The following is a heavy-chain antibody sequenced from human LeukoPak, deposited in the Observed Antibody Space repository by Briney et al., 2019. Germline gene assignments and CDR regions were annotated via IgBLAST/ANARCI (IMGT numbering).Heavy chain of an antibody. CDR2: VYRSGGT. CDR1: GDSISDKYW. Sequence: ASGTLSLTCAVSGDSISDKYWWRWVRQFPDKGLEWIGEVYRSGGTSYNPSLKSRVTVSIDYSKNQFSLNLRSATAADTAVYYCGRHANGDSSAAFDLWGQGTMVFVSS. D-gene: IGHD2-8*01. J-gene: IGHJ3*01. CDR3: GRHANGDSSAAFDL. V-gene: IGHV4-4*02.